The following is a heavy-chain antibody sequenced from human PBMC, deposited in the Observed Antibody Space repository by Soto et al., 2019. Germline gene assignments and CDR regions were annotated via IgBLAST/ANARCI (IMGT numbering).Heavy chain of an antibody. D-gene: IGHD3-10*01. CDR2: ISYDGSNK. J-gene: IGHJ4*02. CDR1: GFTFSSYA. V-gene: IGHV3-30-3*01. Sequence: QVQLVESGGGVVQPGRSLRLSCAASGFTFSSYAMHWVRQAPGKGLEWVAVISYDGSNKYHADSVKGRFTISRDNSKNTLYLQMNSLRAEDTAVYYCARDLAVYGSGSYSPKYWGQGTLVTVSS. CDR3: ARDLAVYGSGSYSPKY.